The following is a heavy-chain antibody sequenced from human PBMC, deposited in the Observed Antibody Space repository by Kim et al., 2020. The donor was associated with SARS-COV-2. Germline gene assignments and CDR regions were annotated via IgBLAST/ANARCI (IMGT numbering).Heavy chain of an antibody. CDR1: GGSFSGYY. D-gene: IGHD3-22*01. V-gene: IGHV4-34*01. CDR3: ARTTYYYDSSGYYFTFPFDY. J-gene: IGHJ4*02. CDR2: INHSGST. Sequence: SETLSLTCAVYGGSFSGYYWSWIRQPPGKGLEWIGEINHSGSTNYNPSLKSRVTISVDTSKNPFSLKLSSVTAADTAVYYCARTTYYYDSSGYYFTFPFDYWGQGTLVTVSS.